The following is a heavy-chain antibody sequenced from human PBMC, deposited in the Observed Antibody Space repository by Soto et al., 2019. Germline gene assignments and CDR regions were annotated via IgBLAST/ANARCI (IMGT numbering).Heavy chain of an antibody. CDR1: GYTFTEFY. CDR2: INARNDGT. D-gene: IGHD3-16*01. CDR3: ARRLGGGGDYFYGMDV. Sequence: QVQLVQSGPEMKKPGASVKVSCKTSGYTFTEFYIHWMRQVPGRGLEWMGWINARNDGTKFAEKFKADISMTTDPSIRPSYMGLSSLTFDATAVYYCARRLGGGGDYFYGMDVWGQGTAVTVSS. V-gene: IGHV1-2*02. J-gene: IGHJ6*02.